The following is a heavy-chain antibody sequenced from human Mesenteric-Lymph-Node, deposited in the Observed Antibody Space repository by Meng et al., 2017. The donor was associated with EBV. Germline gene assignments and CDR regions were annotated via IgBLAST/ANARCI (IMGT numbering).Heavy chain of an antibody. CDR1: GGSIVPTNW. J-gene: IGHJ5*01. Sequence: QRQEPGPGLVKPSGPLSLTCAVCGGSIVPTNWWSWVRQPPGKGLEWIGEIYHSGSTLYNPSLKSRVTILVDKSENHFTLELTSLTAADTAVYYCARGSYYAGTPFDSWGQGTLVTVFS. CDR2: IYHSGST. D-gene: IGHD3-10*01. CDR3: ARGSYYAGTPFDS. V-gene: IGHV4-4*02.